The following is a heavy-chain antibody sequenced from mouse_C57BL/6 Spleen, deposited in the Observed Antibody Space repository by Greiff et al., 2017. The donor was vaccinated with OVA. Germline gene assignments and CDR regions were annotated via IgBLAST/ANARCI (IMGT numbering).Heavy chain of an antibody. V-gene: IGHV2-3*01. J-gene: IGHJ4*01. CDR1: GFSLTSYG. CDR2: IWGDGST. D-gene: IGHD2-3*01. CDR3: AKPVFDGYYEGGSYAMDY. Sequence: VQLQQSGPGLVAPSQSLSITCTVSGFSLTSYGVSWVRQPPGKGLEWLGVIWGDGSTNYHSALISRLSISKDNSKSQVFLKLNSLQTDDTATYYCAKPVFDGYYEGGSYAMDYWGQGTSVTVSS.